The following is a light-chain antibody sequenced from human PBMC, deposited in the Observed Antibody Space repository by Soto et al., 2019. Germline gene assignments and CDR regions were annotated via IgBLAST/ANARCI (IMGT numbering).Light chain of an antibody. CDR2: AAS. CDR1: QSISRY. CDR3: LQYNSYSWT. Sequence: DIQMTQSPSSLSASVGDRITITCRASQSISRYLNWYQHKPGKAPKLLINAASSLERGVPSRFSGGGSGTDFTLTISSLQPDDFATYYCLQYNSYSWTFGQGTKVEIK. J-gene: IGKJ1*01. V-gene: IGKV1-5*01.